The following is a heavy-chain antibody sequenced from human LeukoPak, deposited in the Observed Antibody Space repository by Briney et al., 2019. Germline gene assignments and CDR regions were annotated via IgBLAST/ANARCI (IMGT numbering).Heavy chain of an antibody. V-gene: IGHV3-21*01. Sequence: GSLRLSCAVSGFTFSNYAMNWVRQAPGKGLEWVSSISSSSSYIYYADSVKGRFTISRDNAKNSMYLQMKSMRAEDPAVYYCARMEEQLAKAIDYWGQGTLVTVSS. CDR2: ISSSSSYI. J-gene: IGHJ4*02. D-gene: IGHD6-6*01. CDR1: GFTFSNYA. CDR3: ARMEEQLAKAIDY.